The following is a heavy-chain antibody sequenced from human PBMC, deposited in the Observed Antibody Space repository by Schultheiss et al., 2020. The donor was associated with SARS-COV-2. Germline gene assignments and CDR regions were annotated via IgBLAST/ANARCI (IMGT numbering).Heavy chain of an antibody. CDR2: IYWDDDK. Sequence: SGPTLVKPTQTLTLTCTFSGFSLSTSGVGVGWIRQPPGKALEWLALIYWDDDKYYSTSLKTRLTISKDTSKNQVVLTMTNMDPVDTATYYCARIPGAFDGMDVWGQGTTVTVSS. CDR3: ARIPGAFDGMDV. J-gene: IGHJ6*02. D-gene: IGHD3-10*01. V-gene: IGHV2-70*01. CDR1: GFSLSTSGVG.